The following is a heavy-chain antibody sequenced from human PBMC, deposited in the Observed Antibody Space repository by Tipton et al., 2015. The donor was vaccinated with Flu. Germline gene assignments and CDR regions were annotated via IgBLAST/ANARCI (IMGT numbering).Heavy chain of an antibody. J-gene: IGHJ4*02. CDR3: ARGNGYTNTYFDS. Sequence: GLVKPSETLSLTCAVYGGSFSGYYWSWIRQPPGKGLEWIGEINHGGSTNYNPSLKSRFSISVDTSKNQFSLKLTSVTAADTAVYYCARGNGYTNTYFDSWGRGTLVTVSS. V-gene: IGHV4-34*01. D-gene: IGHD1-1*01. CDR1: GGSFSGYY. CDR2: INHGGST.